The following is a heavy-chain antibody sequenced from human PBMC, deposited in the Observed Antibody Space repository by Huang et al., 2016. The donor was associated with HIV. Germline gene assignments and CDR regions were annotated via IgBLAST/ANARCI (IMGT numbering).Heavy chain of an antibody. Sequence: QLQLQESGPGLVKPSETLSLTCTVSGDSISSSSYYWGWIRQPPGKGLEWIGMIYYSGSTSYNPSRNSRVTISVDTSKNQFSLKLSSVTAADTAVYYCARHAIRYDFWSGYFHYWGQGTLVTVSS. CDR1: GDSISSSSYY. V-gene: IGHV4-39*01. CDR3: ARHAIRYDFWSGYFHY. D-gene: IGHD3-3*01. CDR2: IYYSGST. J-gene: IGHJ4*02.